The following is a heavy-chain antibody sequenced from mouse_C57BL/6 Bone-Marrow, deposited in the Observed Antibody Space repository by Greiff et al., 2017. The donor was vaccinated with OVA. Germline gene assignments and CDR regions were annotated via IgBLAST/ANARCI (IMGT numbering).Heavy chain of an antibody. CDR3: ARSYGTAY. J-gene: IGHJ3*01. D-gene: IGHD1-1*01. CDR1: GYTFTSYT. V-gene: IGHV1-4*01. CDR2: INPSSGYT. Sequence: VQLQESGADLARPGASVKMSCKASGYTFTSYTMHWVKQRPGQGLEWIGYINPSSGYTKYNQKFKDKATLTADKSSSTAYMQLSSLTSEDSAVYYCARSYGTAYWGQGTLVTVSA.